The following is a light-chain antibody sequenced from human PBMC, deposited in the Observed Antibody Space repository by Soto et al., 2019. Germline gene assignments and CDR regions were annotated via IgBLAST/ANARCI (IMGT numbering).Light chain of an antibody. Sequence: DIVVTQSPDSLAVSLGERTTIKCKSSQSVFDYTYNKNYLAWYQQKPGQSPKLLLYWAFIRESGVPDRFSGSGSGTAFTLTISSLQAEEVAVYYFLQYFSIPYSFGQGTQLEIK. CDR2: WAF. CDR1: QSVFDYTYNKNY. CDR3: LQYFSIPYS. V-gene: IGKV4-1*01. J-gene: IGKJ2*01.